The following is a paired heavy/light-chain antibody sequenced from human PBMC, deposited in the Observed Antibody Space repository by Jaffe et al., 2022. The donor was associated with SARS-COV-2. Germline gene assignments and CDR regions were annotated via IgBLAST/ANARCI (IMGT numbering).Light chain of an antibody. Sequence: QSALTQPASVSGSPGQSITISCTGTSSDVGAYIYVSWYQHHPGKAPKLMIYDVSNRPSGISNRFSGSKSGNTASLTISGLQAEDEADYYCSSYTSSSTWVFGGGTKLTVL. V-gene: IGLV2-14*03. CDR3: SSYTSSSTWV. CDR1: SSDVGAYIY. CDR2: DVS. J-gene: IGLJ3*02.
Heavy chain of an antibody. D-gene: IGHD3-22*01. J-gene: IGHJ4*02. CDR2: ISSSRSYI. Sequence: EVQLVESGGGLVKPGGSLRLSCAASGFTFSSYKMTWVRQAPGKGLEWVSSISSSRSYIYNADSVKGRFTISRDNAKNSLYLQMNSLRAEDTAVYYCARDLLPNYYDSSGYFDYWGQGTLVTVSS. CDR3: ARDLLPNYYDSSGYFDY. V-gene: IGHV3-21*01. CDR1: GFTFSSYK.